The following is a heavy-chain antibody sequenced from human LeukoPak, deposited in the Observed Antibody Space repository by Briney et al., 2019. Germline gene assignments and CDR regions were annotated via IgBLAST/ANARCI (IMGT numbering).Heavy chain of an antibody. V-gene: IGHV4-59*01. CDR1: GGSISSYY. J-gene: IGHJ4*02. Sequence: SETLSLTCTVSGGSISSYYWSWIRQPPGKGLEWIGYIYYSGSTNYNPSLKSRVTISVDTSKNQFSLKLSSVTAADTAVYYCARGHSYGYYHFDYWGQGTLVTVSS. CDR2: IYYSGST. CDR3: ARGHSYGYYHFDY. D-gene: IGHD5-18*01.